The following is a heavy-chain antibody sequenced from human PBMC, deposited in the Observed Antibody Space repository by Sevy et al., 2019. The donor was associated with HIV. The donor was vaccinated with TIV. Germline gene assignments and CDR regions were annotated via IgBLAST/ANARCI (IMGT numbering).Heavy chain of an antibody. CDR1: GFTFENHA. Sequence: GGSLRLSCAASGFTFENHAMTWVRRAPGKGLEWVSAISGSGGSTYYADSVQGRFSISRDNSKATVNLQMSSLRAEDTAVYYCAKGPISQPYYEIDVWGQGTTVTVSS. D-gene: IGHD2-2*02. CDR2: ISGSGGST. CDR3: AKGPISQPYYEIDV. J-gene: IGHJ6*02. V-gene: IGHV3-23*01.